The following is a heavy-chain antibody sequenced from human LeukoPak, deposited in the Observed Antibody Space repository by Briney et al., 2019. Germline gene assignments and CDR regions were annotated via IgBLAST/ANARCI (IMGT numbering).Heavy chain of an antibody. CDR2: IGSSSSYI. D-gene: IGHD6-13*01. CDR1: GFPFGSYT. Sequence: GGSLRPSCAASGFPFGSYTMNWARKAQGKGLEGVPSIGSSSSYIYYADSVKGRFTISRDNAKNSLYLQMNSLRAEDTAVYYCARGVIAAAAYYYGMDVWGKGTTVTVSS. J-gene: IGHJ6*04. CDR3: ARGVIAAAAYYYGMDV. V-gene: IGHV3-21*01.